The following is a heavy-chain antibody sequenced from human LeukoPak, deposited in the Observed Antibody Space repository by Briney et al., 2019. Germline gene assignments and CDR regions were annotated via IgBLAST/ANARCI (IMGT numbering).Heavy chain of an antibody. V-gene: IGHV3-48*03. Sequence: AGGSLRLSCAASGFTFSSYEINWVRQAPGKGLEWVSYISSSGYTIHYADSVKGRFTISRDNAKNSLYLQMNSLRAEDTAVYYCARDRYYGSGIFDYWGQGTLVTVSS. J-gene: IGHJ4*02. CDR1: GFTFSSYE. CDR3: ARDRYYGSGIFDY. CDR2: ISSSGYTI. D-gene: IGHD3-10*01.